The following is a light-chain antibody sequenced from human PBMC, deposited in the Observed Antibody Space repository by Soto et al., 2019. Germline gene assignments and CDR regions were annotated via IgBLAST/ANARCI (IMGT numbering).Light chain of an antibody. CDR2: DAS. J-gene: IGKJ5*01. V-gene: IGKV3-11*01. CDR3: QQRSSWPIT. Sequence: EIVLTQSPGTLSLSPGERATLSCRASQSVSSHLVWYQQKPGQAPRLLISDASKRATGIPARFSGSGSGTDFTLTINSLEPEDFAVYYCQQRSSWPITFGQGTRLEIK. CDR1: QSVSSH.